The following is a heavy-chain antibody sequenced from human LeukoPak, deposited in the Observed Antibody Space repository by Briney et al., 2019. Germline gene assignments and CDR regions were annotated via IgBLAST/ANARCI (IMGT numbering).Heavy chain of an antibody. V-gene: IGHV3-53*01. CDR2: IYSGGST. D-gene: IGHD3-3*01. J-gene: IGHJ4*02. CDR1: GFTVSSNY. CDR3: ARDTRHYDFWSGYYDY. Sequence: SGGSLRLSCAASGFTVSSNYMSWVRQAPGKGLEWVSVIYSGGSTYYADSVKGRFTISRDNSKNTLYLQMNSLRAEDTAVYYCARDTRHYDFWSGYYDYWGQGTLVTVSS.